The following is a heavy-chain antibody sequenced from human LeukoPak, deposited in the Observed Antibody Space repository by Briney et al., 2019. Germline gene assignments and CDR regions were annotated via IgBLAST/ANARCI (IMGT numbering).Heavy chain of an antibody. D-gene: IGHD5-24*01. CDR1: GGSISSSTYY. CDR3: ARPPPVERPYY. CDR2: ISYSGNI. J-gene: IGHJ4*02. V-gene: IGHV4-39*01. Sequence: KPSETLSLTCTVSGGSISSSTYYWGWIRQPPGKGLEWIGSISYSGNIYYNPSLKSRVTISVDTSKNQFSLKLSSVTAADTAVYYCARPPPVERPYYWGQGTLVIVS.